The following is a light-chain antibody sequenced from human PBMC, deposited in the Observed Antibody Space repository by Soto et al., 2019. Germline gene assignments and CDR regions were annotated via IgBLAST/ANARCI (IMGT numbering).Light chain of an antibody. CDR1: QSISSY. V-gene: IGKV1-39*01. CDR2: AAS. Sequence: DIQMTQSPSSLSASVGDRVTITCRASQSISSYLNWYQQKPGKAPKLLIYAASSLQSGVPSRFSGSGSGTDFTLTISSLQPEDFATYYCQKSYSTSLTFGQGTKVEIK. CDR3: QKSYSTSLT. J-gene: IGKJ1*01.